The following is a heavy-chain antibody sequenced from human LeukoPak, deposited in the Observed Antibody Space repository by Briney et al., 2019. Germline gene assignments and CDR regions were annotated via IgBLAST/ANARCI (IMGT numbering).Heavy chain of an antibody. J-gene: IGHJ6*02. CDR3: ARRLPSYGMDV. V-gene: IGHV3-48*03. Sequence: PGGSLRLSCAASEFSFSTYEMIWVRQAPGKGLEWVSYISDSGTSTYYADSVQGRFTVSRDNAKNSLFLQMNSLRAEDTAVYYCARRLPSYGMDVWGQGATVTVS. D-gene: IGHD4-11*01. CDR2: ISDSGTST. CDR1: EFSFSTYE.